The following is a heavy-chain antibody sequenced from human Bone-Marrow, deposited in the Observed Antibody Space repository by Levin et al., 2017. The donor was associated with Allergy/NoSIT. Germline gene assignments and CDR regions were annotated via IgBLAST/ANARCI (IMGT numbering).Heavy chain of an antibody. J-gene: IGHJ4*02. D-gene: IGHD3-10*01. CDR3: TRGAGSYPWAVFDH. CDR1: EFIFSRYP. CDR2: MSNDGNFK. Sequence: GGSLRLSCAASEFIFSRYPMHWVRQAPGKGLEWVAVMSNDGNFKSYADSVKGRFTISRDNSEDTLYLQMNSLRPEDTGVYFRTRGAGSYPWAVFDHWGQGTLVTVSS. V-gene: IGHV3-30*04.